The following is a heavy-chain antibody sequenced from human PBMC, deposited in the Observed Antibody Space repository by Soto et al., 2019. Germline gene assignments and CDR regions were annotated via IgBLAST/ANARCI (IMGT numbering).Heavy chain of an antibody. D-gene: IGHD2-8*01. CDR2: VYFTGTT. V-gene: IGHV4-61*01. CDR1: AGSVSNGMYH. CDR3: ATYCTNADCRHLYYFDY. Sequence: PSETLSLTCTVSAGSVSNGMYHWSWIRQPPGKGLEWIGNVYFTGTTIYNPSLKSRVTMSVDTYKDQFFLNLTSVTAADTAVYYYATYCTNADCRHLYYFDYWGLGTLVTVS. J-gene: IGHJ4*02.